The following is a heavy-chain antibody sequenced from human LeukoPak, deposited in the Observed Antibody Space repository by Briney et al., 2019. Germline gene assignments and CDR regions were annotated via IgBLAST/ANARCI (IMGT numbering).Heavy chain of an antibody. CDR2: ISSSSSYI. J-gene: IGHJ3*02. CDR1: GFTFSSYS. D-gene: IGHD1-14*01. V-gene: IGHV3-21*01. CDR3: ARDRNFVAFDI. Sequence: GGSLRLSCAASGFTFSSYSMNWVRQAPGKGLEWVSSISSSSSYIYYADSVKGRFTISRDNSKNSLYLQMNSLRAQDRAVYYCARDRNFVAFDIWGEGTMFTVSS.